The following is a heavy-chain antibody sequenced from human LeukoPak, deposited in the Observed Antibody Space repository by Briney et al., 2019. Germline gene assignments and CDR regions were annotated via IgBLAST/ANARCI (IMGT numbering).Heavy chain of an antibody. CDR1: GFTFSSYD. J-gene: IGHJ3*02. Sequence: GGSLRLSCAASGFTFSSYDMHWVRQAPGKGLEWVAVISYDGSNKYYADSVKGRFTISRDNSKNTLYLQMNSLRAEDTAVYYCAKDPGKAALPRRDAFDIWGQGTMVTVSS. D-gene: IGHD2-15*01. CDR3: AKDPGKAALPRRDAFDI. V-gene: IGHV3-30*18. CDR2: ISYDGSNK.